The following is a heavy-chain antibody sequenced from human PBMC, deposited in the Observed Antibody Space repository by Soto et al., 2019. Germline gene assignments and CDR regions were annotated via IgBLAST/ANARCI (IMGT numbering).Heavy chain of an antibody. D-gene: IGHD2-2*01. CDR1: GFTFSSFW. CDR3: ARGGVPAAMSY. J-gene: IGHJ4*02. V-gene: IGHV3-74*01. Sequence: EVQLVESGGGLVQPGGSLRLSCAASGFTFSSFWMHWVRQAPGEGLVWVSRINSDGSNTNYADSVKGRFNISRDNAKNTLYLQMNSLRAEDTAVYYCARGGVPAAMSYWGQGTLVTVSS. CDR2: INSDGSNT.